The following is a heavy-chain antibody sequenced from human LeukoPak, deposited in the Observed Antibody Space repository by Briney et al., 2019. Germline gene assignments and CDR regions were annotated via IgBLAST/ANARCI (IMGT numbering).Heavy chain of an antibody. CDR1: GFTFSSYG. CDR2: ISYDGSNK. D-gene: IGHD6-13*01. J-gene: IGHJ4*02. Sequence: QPGRSLRLSYAASGFTFSSYGMHWVRQAPGKGLEWVAVISYDGSNKYYADSVKGRFTISRDNSKNTLYLQMNSLRAEDTAVYYCAKTRPLDSSSWSHGDYWGQGTLVTVSS. V-gene: IGHV3-30*18. CDR3: AKTRPLDSSSWSHGDY.